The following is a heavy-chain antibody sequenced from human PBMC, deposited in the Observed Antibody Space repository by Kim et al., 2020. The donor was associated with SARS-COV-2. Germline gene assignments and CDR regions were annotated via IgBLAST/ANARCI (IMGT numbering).Heavy chain of an antibody. Sequence: GGSLRLSCAASGFTFSSYAMSWVRQAPGKGLEWVSAISGSGGSTYYADSVKGRFTISRDNSKNTLYLQMNSLRAEDTAVYYCAKGRGRHSGWYLCYYYGMDVWGQGTTVTVSS. D-gene: IGHD6-19*01. J-gene: IGHJ6*02. CDR1: GFTFSSYA. V-gene: IGHV3-23*01. CDR3: AKGRGRHSGWYLCYYYGMDV. CDR2: ISGSGGST.